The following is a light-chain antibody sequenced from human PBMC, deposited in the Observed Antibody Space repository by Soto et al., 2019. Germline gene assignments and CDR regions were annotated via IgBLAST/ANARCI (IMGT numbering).Light chain of an antibody. CDR2: DVS. CDR1: SSDVGGYNY. Sequence: QSVLTQPASVSGSPGQSITISCTGTSSDVGGYNYVSWYQQHPGKAPKFMIYDVSNRPSGVSNRFSGSKSGNTASLTISGRQAEDEVDYYCCSYTTSNTRQIVFGTGTKLTVL. CDR3: CSYTTSNTRQIV. J-gene: IGLJ1*01. V-gene: IGLV2-14*01.